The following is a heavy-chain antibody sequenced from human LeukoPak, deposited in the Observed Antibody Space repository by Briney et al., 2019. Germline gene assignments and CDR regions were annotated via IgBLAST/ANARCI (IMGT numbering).Heavy chain of an antibody. D-gene: IGHD3-3*01. CDR1: GDSISSYS. CDR3: ARHPYDFWSGYYTTRGLDYYGMDV. CDR2: IHYSGST. J-gene: IGHJ6*02. Sequence: PSETLSLTCSVSGDSISSYSWSWIRQPPGKGLEWIGYIHYSGSTTYNPSLKSRAIISIDPSKHQFSLKLSSVTAADTAVYYCARHPYDFWSGYYTTRGLDYYGMDVWGQGTTVTVSS. V-gene: IGHV4-59*08.